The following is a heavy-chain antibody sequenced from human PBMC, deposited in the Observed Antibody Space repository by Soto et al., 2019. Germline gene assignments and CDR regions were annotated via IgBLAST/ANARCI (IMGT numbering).Heavy chain of an antibody. CDR2: IWYDGSNK. V-gene: IGHV3-33*01. Sequence: QVQLVESGGGVVQPGRSLRLSCAASGFTFSSYGMHWVRQAPGKGLEWVAVIWYDGSNKYYADSVKGRFTISRDNSKNTLYLQMNSLRAEDTAVYYCARDRDYGGISIWGQGTLVTVSS. CDR1: GFTFSSYG. J-gene: IGHJ4*02. D-gene: IGHD4-17*01. CDR3: ARDRDYGGISI.